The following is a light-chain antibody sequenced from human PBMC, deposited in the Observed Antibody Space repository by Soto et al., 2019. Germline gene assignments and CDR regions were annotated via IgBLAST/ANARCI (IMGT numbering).Light chain of an antibody. CDR3: QQFGRSVT. J-gene: IGKJ4*01. Sequence: EIVLTQSPTTLSLSPGEGAALSCRASQRLLSSYLVWYQQRASKSPRLLIYDAATRAPGIPERFSGSGSGTYFILTISIVEPEDFAEYYCQQFGRSVTFGGGTKVEI. CDR1: QRLLSSY. V-gene: IGKV3-20*01. CDR2: DAA.